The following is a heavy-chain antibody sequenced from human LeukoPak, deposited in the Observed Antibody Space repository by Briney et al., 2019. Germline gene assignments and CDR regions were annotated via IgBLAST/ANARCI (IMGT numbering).Heavy chain of an antibody. CDR3: ARDFNGDYGLTYYHYYMDV. CDR1: GGSVSNYY. D-gene: IGHD4-17*01. V-gene: IGHV4-4*07. J-gene: IGHJ6*03. CDR2: IYSSGST. Sequence: SETLSLTCTVSGGSVSNYYWSWIRQPAGKGVEWIGRIYSSGSTEYNPSLNSRVTISVDTSKNQFSLKLSSVTAADTAVYYCARDFNGDYGLTYYHYYMDVWGKGTTVTVSS.